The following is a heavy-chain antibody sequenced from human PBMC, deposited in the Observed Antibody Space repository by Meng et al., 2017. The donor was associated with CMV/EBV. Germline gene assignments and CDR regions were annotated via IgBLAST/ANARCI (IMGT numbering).Heavy chain of an antibody. D-gene: IGHD6-13*01. Sequence: SETLSLTCTVPGGSISSYYWSWIRQPPGKGLEGIGYIYYSGSTNYNPSLKSRVTISVDTSKNQFSLKLSSVTAADTAVYYCARAAGSSWYRDYYYGMDVWGQGTLVTVSS. V-gene: IGHV4-59*01. J-gene: IGHJ6*02. CDR2: IYYSGST. CDR3: ARAAGSSWYRDYYYGMDV. CDR1: GGSISSYY.